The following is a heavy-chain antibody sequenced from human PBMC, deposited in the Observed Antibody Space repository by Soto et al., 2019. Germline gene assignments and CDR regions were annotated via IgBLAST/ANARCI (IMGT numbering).Heavy chain of an antibody. V-gene: IGHV4-34*01. CDR2: INYRGDT. CDR3: ARSYYKILTGYYT. J-gene: IGHJ4*02. Sequence: SETLSITCVGSDGAFSGYSWGWVRQAPGKGLEWLGEINYRGDTTYNTSLRSRLTISGDTSKGQFSLSLTSVTAADTALYFCARSYYKILTGYYTWGQGTVVTVSS. D-gene: IGHD3-9*01. CDR1: DGAFSGYS.